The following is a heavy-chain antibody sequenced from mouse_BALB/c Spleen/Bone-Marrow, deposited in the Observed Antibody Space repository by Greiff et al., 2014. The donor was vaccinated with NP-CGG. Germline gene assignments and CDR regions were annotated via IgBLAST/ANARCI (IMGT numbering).Heavy chain of an antibody. CDR2: IDLANGNT. CDR3: AAYYYGSSQFAY. D-gene: IGHD1-1*01. V-gene: IGHV14-3*02. J-gene: IGHJ3*01. CDR1: GFNIKDTY. Sequence: EVQLQQSGAELVKPGASVKLSCTASGFNIKDTYMHWVKQRPEQGLEWIGRIDLANGNTKYDPKFQGKATITADTSSNTAYLQLSSLTSEDTAVYYCAAYYYGSSQFAYWGQGTLVTVSA.